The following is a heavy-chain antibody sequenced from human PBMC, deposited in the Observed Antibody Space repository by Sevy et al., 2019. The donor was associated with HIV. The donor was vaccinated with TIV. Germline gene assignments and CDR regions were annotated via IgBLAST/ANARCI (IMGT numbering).Heavy chain of an antibody. J-gene: IGHJ4*01. CDR2: IWFDGSNT. CDR3: ARGSRKYYYDSSGYYGD. V-gene: IGHV3-33*01. CDR1: GFTFSSFG. D-gene: IGHD3-22*01. Sequence: GGSLRLSCAASGFTFSSFGMHWVRQAPGKGLEWLAVIWFDGSNTYYADSVRGRFTISRDIAKNTLHLQMNSLRAEDTAVYYCARGSRKYYYDSSGYYGDWGQGTLVTVSS.